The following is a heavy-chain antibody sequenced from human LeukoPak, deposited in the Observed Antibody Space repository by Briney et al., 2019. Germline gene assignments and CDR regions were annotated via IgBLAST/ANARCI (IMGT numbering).Heavy chain of an antibody. V-gene: IGHV3-30-3*01. CDR1: GFSFSSYP. CDR2: ISYDGTTK. J-gene: IGHJ4*02. Sequence: GGSLRLSCAASGFSFSSYPMHWVRQAPGKGLEWVAVISYDGTTKYYADSVKGRFTISRDNSKNTLYLQMNSLRAEDTAVYYCAKVGDYGDYALDYWGQGTLVTVSS. CDR3: AKVGDYGDYALDY. D-gene: IGHD4-17*01.